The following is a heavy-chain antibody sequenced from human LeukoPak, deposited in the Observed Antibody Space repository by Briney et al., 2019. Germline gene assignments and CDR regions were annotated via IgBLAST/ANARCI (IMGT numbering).Heavy chain of an antibody. J-gene: IGHJ4*02. Sequence: EASVKVSCKASGYTFTSYGISWVRQAPGQGLEWMGWISAYNGNTNYAQKLQGRVTMTTDTSTSTAYMELRSLRSDDTAVYYCARDGVVPAAKARKQGFDYWGQGTLVTVSS. CDR2: ISAYNGNT. CDR1: GYTFTSYG. D-gene: IGHD2-2*01. CDR3: ARDGVVPAAKARKQGFDY. V-gene: IGHV1-18*01.